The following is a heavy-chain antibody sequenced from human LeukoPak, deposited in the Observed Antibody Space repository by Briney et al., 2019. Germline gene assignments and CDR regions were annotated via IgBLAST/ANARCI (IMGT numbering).Heavy chain of an antibody. CDR2: ISVYNGNT. CDR1: GYTFTSYG. V-gene: IGHV1-18*01. Sequence: ASVKVSCKASGYTFTSYGISWVRQAPGQGLEWMGWISVYNGNTNYAQKLQGRVTMTTDTSTSTAYMELRSLRSDDTAVYYCARSPYYYDSSGYSPIFDYWGQGTLVTVSS. D-gene: IGHD3-22*01. J-gene: IGHJ4*02. CDR3: ARSPYYYDSSGYSPIFDY.